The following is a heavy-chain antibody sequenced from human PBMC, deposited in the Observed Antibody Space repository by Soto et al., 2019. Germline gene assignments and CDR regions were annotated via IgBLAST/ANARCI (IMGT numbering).Heavy chain of an antibody. D-gene: IGHD2-8*01. CDR2: MNPNSGNT. J-gene: IGHJ5*02. CDR1: GYTFTSYD. CDR3: AGNRMDWSAP. V-gene: IGHV1-8*01. Sequence: QVQLVQSGAEVKKPGASVKVSCKASGYTFTSYDINWVRQATGQGLEWMGWMNPNSGNTGYAQKFQGRVTMTRNTPKSKANRGRASRRPEDPAWYYGAGNRMDWSAPWGQGTLGPV.